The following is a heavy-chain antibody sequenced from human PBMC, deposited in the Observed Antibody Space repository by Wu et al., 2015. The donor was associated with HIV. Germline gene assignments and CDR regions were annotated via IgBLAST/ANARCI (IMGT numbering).Heavy chain of an antibody. J-gene: IGHJ5*02. Sequence: QVQLEQSGAEVRKPGASVKVSCKASGDTFGNYGISWVRQAPGQGLEWMGGIIPILGTTNYAQKLQGRVTISADESTNTVYMELTSLRSEDTAVYYCTKGGGYSYGHDWFDPWGQGTLVTVSS. V-gene: IGHV1-69*01. CDR2: IIPILGTT. CDR3: TKGGGYSYGHDWFDP. D-gene: IGHD5-18*01. CDR1: GDTFGNYG.